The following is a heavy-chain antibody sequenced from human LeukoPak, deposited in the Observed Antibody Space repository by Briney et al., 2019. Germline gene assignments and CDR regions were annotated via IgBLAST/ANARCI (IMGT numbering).Heavy chain of an antibody. D-gene: IGHD6-19*01. CDR2: INPNSGGT. CDR1: GYTFTGYY. Sequence: ASVKVSCKASGYTFTGYYMHWVRQAPGQGLEWMGWINPNSGGTNYAQKFQGRVTMTRDTSISTAYMELSRLRSEDTAVYYCARVFGAVAGTGDYWGQGTLVTVSS. CDR3: ARVFGAVAGTGDY. V-gene: IGHV1-2*02. J-gene: IGHJ4*02.